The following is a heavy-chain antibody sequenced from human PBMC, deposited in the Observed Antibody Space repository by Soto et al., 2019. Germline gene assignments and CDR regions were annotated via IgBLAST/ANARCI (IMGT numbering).Heavy chain of an antibody. CDR2: ITPMFGKP. CDR1: GGTSSRYT. J-gene: IGHJ4*02. CDR3: ARDGALYDSSAYYFLY. D-gene: IGHD3-22*01. Sequence: QVQLVQSGPEVKKPGSSVKVSCKASGGTSSRYTINWVRQAPGQGLEWMGGITPMFGKPNYAQKFQGRVTINANETTRRGYTELRSLRSDDTAVYYCARDGALYDSSAYYFLYWGQGTLVAVSS. V-gene: IGHV1-69*01.